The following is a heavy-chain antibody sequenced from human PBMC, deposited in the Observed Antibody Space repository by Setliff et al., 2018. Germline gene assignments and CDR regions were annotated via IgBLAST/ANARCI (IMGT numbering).Heavy chain of an antibody. CDR2: IYDSGSS. CDR3: GRGFSRIEGWGNWFDP. D-gene: IGHD2-15*01. V-gene: IGHV4-39*01. Sequence: SETLSLTCTVSGGSVSNSGFFWGWLRQAPGKGLEWIGNIYDSGSSNYNASLKSRLIITRDTSKNQISPKLTSVTAADTAVYYCGRGFSRIEGWGNWFDPWGQGILVTVSS. J-gene: IGHJ5*02. CDR1: GGSVSNSGFF.